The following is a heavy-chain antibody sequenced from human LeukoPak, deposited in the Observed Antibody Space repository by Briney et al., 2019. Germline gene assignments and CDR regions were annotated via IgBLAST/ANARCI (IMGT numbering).Heavy chain of an antibody. CDR1: GGSFSGYY. J-gene: IGHJ6*03. Sequence: SETLSLTCAVYGGSFSGYYWSWIRQPPGKGLEWIGEINHSGSTNYNPSLKSRVTISVDTSKNQFSLKLSSVTAADTAVYYCARGYGGYNLHYYYYMDVWAKGPRSPSP. D-gene: IGHD4-17*01. CDR3: ARGYGGYNLHYYYYMDV. V-gene: IGHV4-34*01. CDR2: INHSGST.